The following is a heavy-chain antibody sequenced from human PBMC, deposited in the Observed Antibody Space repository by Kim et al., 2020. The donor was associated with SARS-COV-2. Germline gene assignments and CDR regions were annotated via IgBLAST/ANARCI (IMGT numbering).Heavy chain of an antibody. CDR3: ARIQGTGYYYAFDY. J-gene: IGHJ4*02. V-gene: IGHV2-70*11. Sequence: SGPTLVKPTQTLTLTCTVSGFSLSTSGMSVSWIRQPPGKALEWLARIDWDDDKYYSTSLKTRLTISKDTSKNQVVLTMTNMDPVDTATYYCARIQGTGYYYAFDYWGQGTLVTVSS. D-gene: IGHD3-22*01. CDR1: GFSLSTSGMS. CDR2: IDWDDDK.